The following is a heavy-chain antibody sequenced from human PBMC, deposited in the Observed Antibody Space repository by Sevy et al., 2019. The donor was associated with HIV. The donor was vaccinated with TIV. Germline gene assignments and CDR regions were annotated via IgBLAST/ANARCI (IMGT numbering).Heavy chain of an antibody. CDR1: GGTFSSYA. V-gene: IGHV1-69*13. CDR2: IIPIFGTA. D-gene: IGHD3-10*01. Sequence: ASVKVSCKASGGTFSSYAISWVRQAPGQGLEWMGGIIPIFGTANYAQKFQGRVTITADESTSTAYMELSSLRSEDTAVYYCARGAFYGSGSYPKGPTYYYYYYGMDVWGQGTTVTVSS. CDR3: ARGAFYGSGSYPKGPTYYYYYYGMDV. J-gene: IGHJ6*02.